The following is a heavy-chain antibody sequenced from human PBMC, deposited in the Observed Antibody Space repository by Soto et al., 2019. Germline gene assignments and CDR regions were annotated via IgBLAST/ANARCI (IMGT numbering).Heavy chain of an antibody. CDR2: ISYDGSNK. V-gene: IGHV3-30*18. Sequence: QVQLVESGGGVVQPGRSLRLSCAASGFTFSSYGMHWVRQAPGKGLEWVAVISYDGSNKYYADSVKGRFTISRDNSKNTLYLQMNSLRAEDTAVYYCAKWTFQRFAVTTPLDYWGQGTLVTVSS. D-gene: IGHD4-17*01. J-gene: IGHJ4*02. CDR3: AKWTFQRFAVTTPLDY. CDR1: GFTFSSYG.